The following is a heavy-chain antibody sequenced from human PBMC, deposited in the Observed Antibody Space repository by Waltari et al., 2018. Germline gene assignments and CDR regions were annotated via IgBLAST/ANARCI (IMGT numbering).Heavy chain of an antibody. Sequence: QVQLQESGPGLVKPSETLSLTCAVSGYSISSGYYWGWIRQPPGKGLEGIGTIYHSGRTLYNPSLRSRVTLSVDTSKNQFSRKLSSVTAADTAVYYCTREEGGATDYWGQGTLVTVSS. CDR1: GYSISSGYY. V-gene: IGHV4-38-2*02. D-gene: IGHD1-26*01. CDR2: IYHSGRT. J-gene: IGHJ4*02. CDR3: TREEGGATDY.